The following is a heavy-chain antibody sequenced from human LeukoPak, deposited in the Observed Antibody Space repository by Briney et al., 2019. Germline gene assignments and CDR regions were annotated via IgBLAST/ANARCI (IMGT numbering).Heavy chain of an antibody. V-gene: IGHV1-18*01. D-gene: IGHD6-19*01. CDR3: ARQWLDYDAFDI. CDR2: ISAYNGNT. Sequence: SVKVSCKASGYTFTSYGISWVRQAPGQGLEWMGWISAYNGNTNYAQKFQGRVTMTTDTSTSTAYMELRSLRSDDTAVYYCARQWLDYDAFDIWGQGTMVTVSS. J-gene: IGHJ3*02. CDR1: GYTFTSYG.